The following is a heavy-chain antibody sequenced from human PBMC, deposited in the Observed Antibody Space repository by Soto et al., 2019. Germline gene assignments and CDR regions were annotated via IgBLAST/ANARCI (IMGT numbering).Heavy chain of an antibody. CDR3: ARVPYDSSGYEYDY. CDR1: GYTFTSYD. CDR2: MNPNSGNT. J-gene: IGHJ4*02. Sequence: QVQLVQSGAEVKKPGASVKVSCKASGYTFTSYDINWVRQATGQGLEWMGWMNPNSGNTGYAQKFQGRVTMTRNTSISAGYMELSSLRSEDTAVYYCARVPYDSSGYEYDYWGQGTLVTVAS. V-gene: IGHV1-8*01. D-gene: IGHD3-22*01.